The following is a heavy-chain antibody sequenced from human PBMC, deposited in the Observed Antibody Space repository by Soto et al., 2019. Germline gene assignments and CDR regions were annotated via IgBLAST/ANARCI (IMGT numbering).Heavy chain of an antibody. V-gene: IGHV3-73*01. D-gene: IGHD6-19*01. J-gene: IGHJ4*02. CDR1: GFTFSGSA. Sequence: PGGSLRLSCAASGFTFSGSAMHWVRQASGKGLEWVGHIRTKANSYATAYAASVKGRFTISRDDSTNTAFLQMNSLKNEDTAVYYCTRRISEYTSGSDYWGQGTMVAVSS. CDR3: TRRISEYTSGSDY. CDR2: IRTKANSYAT.